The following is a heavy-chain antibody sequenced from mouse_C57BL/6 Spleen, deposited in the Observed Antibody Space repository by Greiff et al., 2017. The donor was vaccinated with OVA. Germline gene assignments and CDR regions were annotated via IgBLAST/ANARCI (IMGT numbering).Heavy chain of an antibody. CDR2: INPNNGGT. CDR1: GYTFTDYY. V-gene: IGHV1-26*01. CDR3: ARGLDY. Sequence: EVQLQQSGPELVKPGASVKISCKASGYTFTDYYMNWVKQSPGKSLEWIGDINPNNGGTSYNQKFKGKATLTVDKSSSTAYMELRSLTSEDSAVYYCARGLDYWGQGTSVTVSS. J-gene: IGHJ4*01.